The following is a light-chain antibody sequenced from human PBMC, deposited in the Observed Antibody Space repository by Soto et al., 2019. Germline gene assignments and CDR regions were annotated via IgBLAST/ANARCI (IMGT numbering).Light chain of an antibody. CDR2: KAS. Sequence: DIQMTQSPSTLSASVGDRVTITCRASQSISSRLAWYQQKPGKAPNLLIYKASSLESGVPSRFSGSGSGTGFTLTISRLQPDDSATYYCQQYNSYWTFGQGTKVEIK. CDR3: QQYNSYWT. CDR1: QSISSR. J-gene: IGKJ1*01. V-gene: IGKV1-5*03.